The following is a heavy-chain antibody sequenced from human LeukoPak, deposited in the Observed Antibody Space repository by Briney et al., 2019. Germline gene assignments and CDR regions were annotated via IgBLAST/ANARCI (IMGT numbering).Heavy chain of an antibody. CDR3: ARLMGVTDADH. CDR1: GGSISSSGHY. Sequence: PSETLSLTCTVSGGSISSSGHYWGWLRQPPGKGLEWIGNIYYSGSPYYNPSLKSRVTISVDTSKNQFSLKLRSVTAADTAVYYCARLMGVTDADHWGQGTLVIVSS. J-gene: IGHJ4*02. V-gene: IGHV4-39*01. D-gene: IGHD3-10*01. CDR2: IYYSGSP.